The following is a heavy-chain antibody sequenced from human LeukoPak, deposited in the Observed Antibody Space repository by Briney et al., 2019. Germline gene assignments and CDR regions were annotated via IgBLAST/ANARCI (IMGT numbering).Heavy chain of an antibody. J-gene: IGHJ3*02. D-gene: IGHD3-22*01. Sequence: GASVKVSCKASGYALTGYYMHWVRQAPGQGLEWMGWINPNSVGTNYAQKFQGRVTMTRDTSISTAYMELSRLRSDDTAVYYCARDQGTYYYDSSGYYPRGAFDIWGQGTMVTVSS. CDR3: ARDQGTYYYDSSGYYPRGAFDI. CDR1: GYALTGYY. CDR2: INPNSVGT. V-gene: IGHV1-2*02.